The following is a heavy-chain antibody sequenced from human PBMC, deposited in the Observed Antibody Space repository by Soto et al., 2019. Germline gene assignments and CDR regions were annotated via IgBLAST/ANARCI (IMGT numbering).Heavy chain of an antibody. J-gene: IGHJ6*02. CDR1: GGTFISYT. Sequence: SVNVSCKASGGTFISYTISWVRQAPGQGLEWMGRIIPILGIANYAQKFQGRVTITADNSTSTAYMELSSLRSEDTAVYYCARAAGYSSSSHYYYGMDVWGQGTTVTVSS. V-gene: IGHV1-69*02. CDR2: IIPILGIA. D-gene: IGHD6-6*01. CDR3: ARAAGYSSSSHYYYGMDV.